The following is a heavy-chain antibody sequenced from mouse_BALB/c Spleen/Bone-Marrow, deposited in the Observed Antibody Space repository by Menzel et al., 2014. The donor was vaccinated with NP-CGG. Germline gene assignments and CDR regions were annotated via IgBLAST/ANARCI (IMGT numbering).Heavy chain of an antibody. D-gene: IGHD1-1*01. CDR1: GYTFTDYW. V-gene: IGHV1-69*01. CDR3: ARDYYGRGWYFDV. CDR2: IDTSDSYT. Sequence: QVQLKQSGAELVMPGASVKMSCKASGYTFTDYWMHWVKQRPGQGLEWIGAIDTSDSYTSYNQKFKGKATLTVDESSSTAYVQLSSLTSEDSAVYYCARDYYGRGWYFDVWGAGTTVTVSS. J-gene: IGHJ1*01.